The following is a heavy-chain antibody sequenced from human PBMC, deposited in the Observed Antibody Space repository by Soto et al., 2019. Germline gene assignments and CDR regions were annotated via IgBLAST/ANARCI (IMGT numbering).Heavy chain of an antibody. D-gene: IGHD7-27*01. CDR3: ARDVTGDPNY. J-gene: IGHJ4*02. V-gene: IGHV1-2*02. CDR1: GYSFTGHG. CDR2: INTNNGGT. Sequence: QVQLVQSGAEVKEPGASVKVSCETTGYSFTGHGIHWVRQAPGQGLEWMGWINTNNGGTSYAQKFQGRVTLTRDTSINTAFMELSRLRSDDTAVYYCARDVTGDPNYWCQGTLVTVSS.